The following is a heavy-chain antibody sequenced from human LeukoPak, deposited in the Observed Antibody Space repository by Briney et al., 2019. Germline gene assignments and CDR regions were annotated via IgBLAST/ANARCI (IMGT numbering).Heavy chain of an antibody. J-gene: IGHJ4*02. CDR1: GYTFTGYY. CDR2: INPNSGGT. V-gene: IGHV1-2*02. D-gene: IGHD6-6*01. Sequence: ASVKVSCKASGYTFTGYYMHWVRQAPGQGLEWMGWINPNSGGTNYAQKFQGRVTMTRDTSISAAYMELSRLRFDDTAVYYCARDSGLLSSSSDWGQGTLVTVSS. CDR3: ARDSGLLSSSSD.